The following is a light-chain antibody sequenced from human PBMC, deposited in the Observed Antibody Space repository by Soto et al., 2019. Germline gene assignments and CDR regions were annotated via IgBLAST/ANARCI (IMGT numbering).Light chain of an antibody. V-gene: IGKV1-5*03. Sequence: DIQMTQSPSTLSASVGDRVTITCRASQNINKWLAWYQQKPGRAPKLLTYKASTLETGVPSRFSGSGSGTEFTLTISGLQPDDFGTYFCQQYNTYSAVGQGTKVEIK. J-gene: IGKJ1*01. CDR1: QNINKW. CDR3: QQYNTYSA. CDR2: KAS.